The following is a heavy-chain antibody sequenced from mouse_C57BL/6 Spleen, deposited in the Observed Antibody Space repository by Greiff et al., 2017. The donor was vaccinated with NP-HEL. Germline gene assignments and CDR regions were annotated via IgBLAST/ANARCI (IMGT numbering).Heavy chain of an antibody. J-gene: IGHJ2*01. V-gene: IGHV1-81*01. Sequence: QVQLQQSGAELARPGASVKLSCKASGYTFTSYGISWVKQRTGQGLEWIGEIYPRSGNTYYNEKFKGKATLTADKSSRTAYMELRSLTSEDSAVYFCARVYGNGGYFDYWGQGTTLTVSS. D-gene: IGHD2-1*01. CDR3: ARVYGNGGYFDY. CDR1: GYTFTSYG. CDR2: IYPRSGNT.